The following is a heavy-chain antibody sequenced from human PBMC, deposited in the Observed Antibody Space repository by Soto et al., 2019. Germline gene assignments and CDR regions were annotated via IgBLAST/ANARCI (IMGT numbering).Heavy chain of an antibody. Sequence: QLQLQESGPGLVKPSETLSLTCTVSGGSISSSSYYWGWIRQPPGKGLEWIGSIYYSGSTYYNPSLKSRVTISVDTSKNQFSLKLSSVTAADTAVYYCARHGGGSSWYWFDPWGQGTLVTVSS. V-gene: IGHV4-39*01. CDR3: ARHGGGSSWYWFDP. CDR2: IYYSGST. J-gene: IGHJ5*02. CDR1: GGSISSSSYY. D-gene: IGHD6-13*01.